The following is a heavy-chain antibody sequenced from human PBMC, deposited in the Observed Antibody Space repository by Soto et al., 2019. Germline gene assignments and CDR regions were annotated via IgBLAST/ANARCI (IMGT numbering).Heavy chain of an antibody. Sequence: ASVKVSCKASGYTFTGYYMHWVRQAPGQGLEWMGWINTYNDNTKYSQKFQGRVTMTTDTSTSTAYIELRSLTSDDTAVYYCARGPYFDWLRWYFDLWGRGTLVTVSS. CDR3: ARGPYFDWLRWYFDL. CDR1: GYTFTGYY. J-gene: IGHJ2*01. V-gene: IGHV1-18*04. D-gene: IGHD3-9*01. CDR2: INTYNDNT.